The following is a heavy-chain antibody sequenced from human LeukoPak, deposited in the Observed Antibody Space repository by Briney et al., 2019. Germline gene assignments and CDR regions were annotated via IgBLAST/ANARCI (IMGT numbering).Heavy chain of an antibody. Sequence: GASVKVSCKASGYTFTSYGISWVRQAPGQGLEWMGWINPNSGGTNYAQKFQGRVTMTRDTSISTAYMELSRLRSDDTAVYYCAIRGYSYGDAFDIWGQGTMVTVSS. J-gene: IGHJ3*02. CDR1: GYTFTSYG. D-gene: IGHD5-18*01. CDR2: INPNSGGT. CDR3: AIRGYSYGDAFDI. V-gene: IGHV1-2*02.